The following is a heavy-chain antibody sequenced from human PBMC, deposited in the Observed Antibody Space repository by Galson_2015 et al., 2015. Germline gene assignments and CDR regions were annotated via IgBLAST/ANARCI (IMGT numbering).Heavy chain of an antibody. V-gene: IGHV3-30-3*01. CDR3: ARDSSMDQYYYGMDV. Sequence: SLRLSCAASGFTFSSYAMHWVRQAPGKGLEWVAVISYDGSNKYYADSVKGRFTISRDNSKNTLYLQMNSLRAEDTAVYYCARDSSMDQYYYGMDVWGQGTTVTVSS. D-gene: IGHD3-10*01. J-gene: IGHJ6*02. CDR1: GFTFSSYA. CDR2: ISYDGSNK.